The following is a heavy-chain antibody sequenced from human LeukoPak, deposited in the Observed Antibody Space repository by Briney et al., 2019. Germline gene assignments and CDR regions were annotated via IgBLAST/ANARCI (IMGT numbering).Heavy chain of an antibody. D-gene: IGHD3-10*01. CDR1: GYTLTAYY. CDR3: VRENYKFDY. V-gene: IGHV1-2*06. J-gene: IGHJ4*02. Sequence: ASVKVSCRASGYTLTAYYMHWVRQAPGQGLEWMGRINPNSGDTRYAQKLQGRVTITRDTSISTAYMELSSLRSDDTAVYYCVRENYKFDYWGQGTLVTVSS. CDR2: INPNSGDT.